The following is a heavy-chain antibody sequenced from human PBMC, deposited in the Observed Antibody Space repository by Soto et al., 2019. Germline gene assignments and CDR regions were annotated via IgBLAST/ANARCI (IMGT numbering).Heavy chain of an antibody. Sequence: SETLSLTCVVSGGSLSSYYWSWIRQPPGKGLEWIGYIYYSGSTNYNPSLKSRVTISVDTSKNQFSLKLSSVTAADTAVYYCARSSGYDLGGYFDYWGQGTLVTVSS. CDR1: GGSLSSYY. J-gene: IGHJ4*02. V-gene: IGHV4-59*01. CDR3: ARSSGYDLGGYFDY. D-gene: IGHD5-12*01. CDR2: IYYSGST.